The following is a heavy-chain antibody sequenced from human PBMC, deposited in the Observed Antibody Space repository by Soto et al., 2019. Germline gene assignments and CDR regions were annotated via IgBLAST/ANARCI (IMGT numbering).Heavy chain of an antibody. CDR3: AKPPTTVTTWYYFDY. CDR1: GFTFSSYG. J-gene: IGHJ4*02. V-gene: IGHV3-30*18. D-gene: IGHD4-17*01. CDR2: ISYDGSNK. Sequence: QVQLVESGGGVVQPGRSLRLSCAASGFTFSSYGRHWVRQAPGKGLEWVAVISYDGSNKYYADSVKGRFTISRDNSKNTLYLQMNSLRAEDTAVYYCAKPPTTVTTWYYFDYWGQGTLVTVSS.